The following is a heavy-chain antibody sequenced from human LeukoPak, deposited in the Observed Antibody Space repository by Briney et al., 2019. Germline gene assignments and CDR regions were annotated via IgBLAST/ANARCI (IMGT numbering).Heavy chain of an antibody. CDR2: ISAYNGNT. CDR1: GYTFTSYG. J-gene: IGHJ5*02. V-gene: IGHV1-18*01. D-gene: IGHD4-17*01. CDR3: ARDPQVYGDFDNWFDP. Sequence: ASVKVSCKASGYTFTSYGIGWVRQAPGQGLEWMGWISAYNGNTNSAQKLQGRVTMTTDTSTSTAYMELRSLRSDDTAVYYCARDPQVYGDFDNWFDPWGQGTLVTVSS.